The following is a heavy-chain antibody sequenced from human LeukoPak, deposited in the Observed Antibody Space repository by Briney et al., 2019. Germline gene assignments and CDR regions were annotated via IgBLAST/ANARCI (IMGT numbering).Heavy chain of an antibody. CDR3: ARASGIQTLHYYYMDV. CDR1: GFTVSSNY. V-gene: IGHV3-53*01. Sequence: VGSLRLSCAASGFTVSSNYRRWVRQAPGKGLEWGSVIYSGGSTYYTDSVKGRFTISRDNSKNTLYLQINSLRAEDTAVYYCARASGIQTLHYYYMDVWAKGTTLTVSS. J-gene: IGHJ6*03. CDR2: IYSGGST. D-gene: IGHD6-13*01.